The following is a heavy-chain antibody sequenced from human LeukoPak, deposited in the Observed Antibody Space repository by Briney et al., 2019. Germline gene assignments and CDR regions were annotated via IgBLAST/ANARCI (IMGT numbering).Heavy chain of an antibody. CDR2: VPNDGSDT. Sequence: GGSLRLSCAASGFIFSNYWMHCFRQVPGKGLMWVSRVPNDGSDTGYADSVKGRFTISRDDAKNTLFLQMNSLRAEDTAVYYCATSGIGHYYFDFWGQGALVTVSS. CDR3: ATSGIGHYYFDF. J-gene: IGHJ4*02. CDR1: GFIFSNYW. D-gene: IGHD3-3*01. V-gene: IGHV3-74*01.